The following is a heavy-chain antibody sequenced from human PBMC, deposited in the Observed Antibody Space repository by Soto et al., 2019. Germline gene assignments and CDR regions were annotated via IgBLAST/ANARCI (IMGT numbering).Heavy chain of an antibody. CDR2: IYPGDSDT. V-gene: IGHV5-51*01. Sequence: GESLKISCKGSGYSFTSYWIGWVRQMPGKGLEWMGIIYPGDSDTRYSPSLQGQVTISADKSISTAYLQWSSLKASDTAMYYCARRPLWFLDGMDVWGQGTTVTVSS. CDR1: GYSFTSYW. CDR3: ARRPLWFLDGMDV. D-gene: IGHD3-10*01. J-gene: IGHJ6*02.